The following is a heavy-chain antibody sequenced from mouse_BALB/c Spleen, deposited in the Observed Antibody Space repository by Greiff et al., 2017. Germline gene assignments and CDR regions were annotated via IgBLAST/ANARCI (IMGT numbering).Heavy chain of an antibody. J-gene: IGHJ4*01. Sequence: EVQLQQSGTVLARPGASVKMSCKASGYTFTSYWMHWVKQRPGQGLEWIGAIYPGNSDTSYNQKFKGKAKLTAVTSTSTAYMELSSLTNEDSAVYYCTRDSSGLAMDYWGQGTSVTVSS. CDR1: GYTFTSYW. D-gene: IGHD3-2*01. CDR3: TRDSSGLAMDY. V-gene: IGHV1-5*01. CDR2: IYPGNSDT.